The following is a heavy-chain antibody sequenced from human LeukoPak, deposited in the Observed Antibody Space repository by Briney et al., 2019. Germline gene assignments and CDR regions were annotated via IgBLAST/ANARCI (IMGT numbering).Heavy chain of an antibody. D-gene: IGHD5-18*01. CDR1: GGSISSGGYS. V-gene: IGHV4-30-2*01. J-gene: IGHJ4*02. CDR2: IYHSGST. Sequence: PSETLSLTCAVSGGSISSGGYSWSWIRQPPGKGLEWIGYIYHSGSTYYNPSLKSRVTISVDRSENQFSLKLSSVTAADTAVYYCARGKIQLWAFDYWGQGTLVTVSS. CDR3: ARGKIQLWAFDY.